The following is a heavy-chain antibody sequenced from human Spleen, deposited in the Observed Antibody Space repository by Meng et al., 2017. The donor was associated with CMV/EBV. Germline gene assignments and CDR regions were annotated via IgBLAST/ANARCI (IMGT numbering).Heavy chain of an antibody. CDR1: GFAFSQYA. CDR2: ISGSGGST. V-gene: IGHV3-23*01. CDR3: AQDLRP. Sequence: VSLSLSCAATGFAFSQYAMSWVRRAPGKGLEWVSAISGSGGSTYYTDSVKGRFTISRDNSKNTLYLQMNSLRVEDTAVYYCAQDLRPWGQGTLVTVSS. J-gene: IGHJ5*02.